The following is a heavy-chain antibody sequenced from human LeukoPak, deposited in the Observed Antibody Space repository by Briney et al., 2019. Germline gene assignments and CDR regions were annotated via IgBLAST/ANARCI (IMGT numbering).Heavy chain of an antibody. CDR2: IYSGGST. Sequence: PGGSLRLSCAASGFTVSSNYMSWVRQAPRKGLEWVSVIYSGGSTYYADSVKGRFTISRDNSKNTLYLQVDSLRAEDTAVYYCAREGYSSGWYRLWGQGTLVTVSS. CDR1: GFTVSSNY. D-gene: IGHD6-19*01. J-gene: IGHJ4*02. V-gene: IGHV3-53*01. CDR3: AREGYSSGWYRL.